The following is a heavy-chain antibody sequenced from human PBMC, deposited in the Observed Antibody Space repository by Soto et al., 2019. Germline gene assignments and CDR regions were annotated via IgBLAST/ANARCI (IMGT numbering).Heavy chain of an antibody. CDR3: ATDQLSLLNYDY. CDR2: ISSTSIYI. CDR1: GFTFSSYS. J-gene: IGHJ4*02. V-gene: IGHV3-21*01. D-gene: IGHD1-1*01. Sequence: GSLRLSCAASGFTFSSYSMNWVRQAPGKGLEWVSTISSTSIYIYYADSVRGRFTISRDNAKNSLYLQMNSLRAEDTAIYYCATDQLSLLNYDYWGQGTLVTVSS.